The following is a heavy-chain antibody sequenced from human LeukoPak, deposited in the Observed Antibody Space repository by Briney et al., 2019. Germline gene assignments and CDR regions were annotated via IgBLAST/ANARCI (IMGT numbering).Heavy chain of an antibody. J-gene: IGHJ4*02. V-gene: IGHV1-18*01. CDR2: ISAYNGNT. CDR1: GYTFTSYG. Sequence: ASVKVSCKASGYTFTSYGISWVRQAPGQGCEWMGWISAYNGNTNYAQKLQGRVTMTTDTSTSTAYMELRSLRSDDTAVYYCAPYYYDSSGYQPLGYWGQGTLVTVSS. D-gene: IGHD3-22*01. CDR3: APYYYDSSGYQPLGY.